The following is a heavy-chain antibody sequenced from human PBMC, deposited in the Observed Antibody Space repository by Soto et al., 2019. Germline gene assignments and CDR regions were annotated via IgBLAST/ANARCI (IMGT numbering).Heavy chain of an antibody. V-gene: IGHV4-31*03. D-gene: IGHD3-10*01. Sequence: QVQLQESGPGLVKPSQTLSLTCTVSGGSISSGHYYWSWIRQHPGKGLEWIGYIYYSGTTYYYPSLKSRVTILMDTSKNQFSLNLNSVSVADTAVYYCASAPSEYYFDFWGQGTLVTVSS. CDR1: GGSISSGHYY. CDR2: IYYSGTT. CDR3: ASAPSEYYFDF. J-gene: IGHJ4*02.